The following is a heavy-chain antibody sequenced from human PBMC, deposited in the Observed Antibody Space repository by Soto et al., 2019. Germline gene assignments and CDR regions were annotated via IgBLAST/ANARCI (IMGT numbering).Heavy chain of an antibody. CDR3: ARSVNDYVWGRAPGMDV. CDR2: IYTSGST. Sequence: PSETLSLTCTVSGGSISSYYWSWIRQPAGKGLEWIGRIYTSGSTNYNPSLKSRVTMSVDTSKNQFSLKLSSVTAADTAVYYCARSVNDYVWGRAPGMDVWGQGTTVTVS. J-gene: IGHJ6*02. CDR1: GGSISSYY. V-gene: IGHV4-4*07. D-gene: IGHD3-16*01.